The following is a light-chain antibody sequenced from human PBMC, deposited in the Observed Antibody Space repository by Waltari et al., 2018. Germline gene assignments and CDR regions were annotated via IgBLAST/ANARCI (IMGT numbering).Light chain of an antibody. J-gene: IGLJ3*02. CDR2: EDS. V-gene: IGLV2-23*01. Sequence: HSALTQPASVSGSPGQSLTISCTGTSSDVGSYNLFSWYQQHPDKAPKLMLYEDSKRPSGVSNRFSGSKSGNTASLTISGLQAEDEADYYCCSYAGSSTLVFGGGTKLTVL. CDR3: CSYAGSSTLV. CDR1: SSDVGSYNL.